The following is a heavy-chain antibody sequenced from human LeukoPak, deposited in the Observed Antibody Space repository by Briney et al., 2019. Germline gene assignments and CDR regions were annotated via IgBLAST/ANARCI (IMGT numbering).Heavy chain of an antibody. J-gene: IGHJ5*02. V-gene: IGHV4-31*03. CDR1: GGSISSGAYY. Sequence: PSQTLSLTCIVSGGSISSGAYYWSWIRQLPGKGLEWIGYIHYSGSTYYNPSLKSRVSISVDTSKNQLSLKLSSVTAADTALYFCARDSGYDSSGFYYGGFDPCGQGTLVTVSS. CDR3: ARDSGYDSSGFYYGGFDP. CDR2: IHYSGST. D-gene: IGHD3-22*01.